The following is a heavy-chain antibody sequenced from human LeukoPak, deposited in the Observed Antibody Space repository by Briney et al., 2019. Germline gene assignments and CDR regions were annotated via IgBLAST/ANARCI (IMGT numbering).Heavy chain of an antibody. J-gene: IGHJ3*02. D-gene: IGHD1-26*01. V-gene: IGHV3-74*01. CDR1: GFTFSSYW. CDR2: INSDGSST. CDR3: ARVNWELRDAFDI. Sequence: GGSLRLSCAASGFTFSSYWMHWVRQAPGKGLAWVSRINSDGSSTSYADSVKGRFTISRDNAKNTLYLQMNSLRAEDTAVYYCARVNWELRDAFDIWGQGTMVTVSS.